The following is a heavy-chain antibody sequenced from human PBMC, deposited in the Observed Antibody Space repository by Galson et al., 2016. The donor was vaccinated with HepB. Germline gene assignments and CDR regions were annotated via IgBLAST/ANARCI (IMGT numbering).Heavy chain of an antibody. Sequence: SPRLSCAASGFTSSSYWMSWVRQAPGKGLEWVSSITDSGGSAYYADSVKGRFTISRDNSKNTLFLQMNSLRAEDTAIYYCTRAAAPPHFEFWGQGALVTVSS. CDR3: TRAAAPPHFEF. CDR1: GFTSSSYW. CDR2: ITDSGGSA. D-gene: IGHD6-25*01. J-gene: IGHJ4*02. V-gene: IGHV3-23*01.